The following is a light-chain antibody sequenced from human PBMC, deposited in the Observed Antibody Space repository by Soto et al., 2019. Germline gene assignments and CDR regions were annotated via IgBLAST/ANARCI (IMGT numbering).Light chain of an antibody. CDR3: QQYNQWPGT. V-gene: IGKV3-15*01. J-gene: IGKJ3*01. CDR2: RAS. Sequence: EILMTQSPATLSVPPGERPTLSCRDSQSITNNLAWYQHTPGQAPRLLIYRASARATGIPARFSGSGSGTEFTLTINSLQSEDFAVYYCQQYNQWPGTFGPGTKVDIK. CDR1: QSITNN.